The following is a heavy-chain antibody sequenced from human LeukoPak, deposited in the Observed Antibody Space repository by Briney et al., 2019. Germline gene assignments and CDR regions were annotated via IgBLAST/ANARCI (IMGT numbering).Heavy chain of an antibody. J-gene: IGHJ4*02. CDR2: ISAYNGNT. D-gene: IGHD3-22*01. V-gene: IGHV1-18*01. CDR3: ATDLLPSYYYDSSGYYSDY. CDR1: GYTFTSYG. Sequence: ASVKVSCKASGYTFTSYGISWVRQAPGQGLEWMGWISAYNGNTNYAQKLQGRVTMTTDTSTSTAYMELSSLRSEDTAVYYCATDLLPSYYYDSSGYYSDYWGQGTLVTVSS.